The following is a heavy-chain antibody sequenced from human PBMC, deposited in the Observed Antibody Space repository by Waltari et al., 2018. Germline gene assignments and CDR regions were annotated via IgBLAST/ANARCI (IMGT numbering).Heavy chain of an antibody. D-gene: IGHD3-22*01. CDR2: IIPILGIA. J-gene: IGHJ5*02. Sequence: QVQLVQSGAEVKKPGSSVKVSCKASGGTFSSYAISWVGRAPGQGLEWMGGIIPILGIANYAQKFQGRVTITADESTSTAYMELSSLRSEDTAVYYCARDRHYYDSSGYWVRFDPWGQGTLVTVSS. CDR1: GGTFSSYA. CDR3: ARDRHYYDSSGYWVRFDP. V-gene: IGHV1-69*04.